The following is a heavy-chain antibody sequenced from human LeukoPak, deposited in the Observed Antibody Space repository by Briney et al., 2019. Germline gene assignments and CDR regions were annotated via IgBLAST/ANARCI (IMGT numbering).Heavy chain of an antibody. D-gene: IGHD5-18*01. Sequence: SETLSLTCAAYDGSFSDCYCNWIRQPPGKGLEWIGEINHNGSTKYSPSLKSRITILVDTSKNQFSLNLRSVTAADTAVYYCARGPPVDIAMARPPNLGTSPVDYWGQGTLVTVSS. CDR2: INHNGST. J-gene: IGHJ4*02. CDR3: ARGPPVDIAMARPPNLGTSPVDY. V-gene: IGHV4-34*01. CDR1: DGSFSDCY.